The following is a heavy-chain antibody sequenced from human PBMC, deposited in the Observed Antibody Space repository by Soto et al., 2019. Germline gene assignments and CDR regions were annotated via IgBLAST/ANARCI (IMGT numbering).Heavy chain of an antibody. CDR2: IIPILGIA. CDR1: GGTFSSYT. V-gene: IGHV1-69*02. Sequence: QVQLVQSGAEVKKPGSSVKVSCKASGGTFSSYTISWVRQAPGQGLEWMGRIIPILGIANYAQKFQGRVTITADNSTSTAYMELSSLRSEDTAVYYCARAGIAAAGTPPPFDYWGQGTLVTVSS. J-gene: IGHJ4*02. D-gene: IGHD6-13*01. CDR3: ARAGIAAAGTPPPFDY.